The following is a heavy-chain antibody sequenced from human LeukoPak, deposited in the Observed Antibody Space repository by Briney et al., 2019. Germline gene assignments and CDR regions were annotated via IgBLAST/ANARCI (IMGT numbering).Heavy chain of an antibody. CDR3: ARDQYSYAHAAH. Sequence: GGSLRLSCAASGFTVSSNYMSWVRQAPGKGLEWVSVIYSGGTTYYADSVKGRFTISRDNSKNTLHLQMNSLRAEDTAVYYCARDQYSYAHAAHWGQGTLVTVSA. J-gene: IGHJ4*02. CDR2: IYSGGTT. D-gene: IGHD5-18*01. CDR1: GFTVSSNY. V-gene: IGHV3-66*01.